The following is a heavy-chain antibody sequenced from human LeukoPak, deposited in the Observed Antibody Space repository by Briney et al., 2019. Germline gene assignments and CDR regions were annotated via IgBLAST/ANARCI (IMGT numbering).Heavy chain of an antibody. J-gene: IGHJ4*02. D-gene: IGHD1-26*01. CDR3: ARHNGGGVGSYVAPGPPDYFDY. CDR1: GGSIRSYY. CDR2: NYYSGST. V-gene: IGHV4-59*01. Sequence: SETLSLTCTVSGGSIRSYYWSWIRQPPGKGLEWIGYNYYSGSTTYNPSLKSRVTISVDTSKNQFSLKLSSVTAADTAVYYCARHNGGGVGSYVAPGPPDYFDYWGQGNLVTVST.